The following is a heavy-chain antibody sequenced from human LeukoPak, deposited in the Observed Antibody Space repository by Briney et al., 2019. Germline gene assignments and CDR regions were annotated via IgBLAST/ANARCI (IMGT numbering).Heavy chain of an antibody. Sequence: ASVKVSCKASGGVFTTYAISWVRQPPGQGLEWMGGTIPFLGTTNYAQKFRGRVTITADEPTRTAYMALNYLRSDDTAVYYCTIIPNVILFTHYFEYWGQGTLVTVSS. D-gene: IGHD2-21*01. CDR1: GGVFTTYA. CDR3: TIIPNVILFTHYFEY. V-gene: IGHV1-69*13. J-gene: IGHJ4*02. CDR2: TIPFLGTT.